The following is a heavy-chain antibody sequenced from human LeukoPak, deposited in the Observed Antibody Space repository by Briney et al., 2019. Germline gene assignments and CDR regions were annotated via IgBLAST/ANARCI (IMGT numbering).Heavy chain of an antibody. J-gene: IGHJ6*02. CDR2: ISYDGSNK. Sequence: PGGSLRLSCAASGFTFSSYAMHWVRQAPGKGLEWVAVISYDGSNKYYADSVKGRFTISRDNSKNTLYLQMNSLRAEDTAVYYCARVWQQLSYYYYGMDVWGQGTTVTVSS. D-gene: IGHD6-13*01. CDR1: GFTFSSYA. V-gene: IGHV3-30*04. CDR3: ARVWQQLSYYYYGMDV.